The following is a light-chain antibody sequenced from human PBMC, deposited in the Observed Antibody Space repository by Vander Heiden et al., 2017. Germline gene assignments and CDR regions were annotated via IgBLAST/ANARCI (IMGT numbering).Light chain of an antibody. Sequence: DIQMTQSPSSLSASVGDRVAITCRASQRIGRYLNWYQQKPGQAPKLLIFGISNLQSGVPARFSGSGSGTDFSLTISSLQPEDFATYYCQQSDYSPMTFGQGTQMDIK. CDR1: QRIGRY. CDR3: QQSDYSPMT. J-gene: IGKJ5*01. V-gene: IGKV1-39*01. CDR2: GIS.